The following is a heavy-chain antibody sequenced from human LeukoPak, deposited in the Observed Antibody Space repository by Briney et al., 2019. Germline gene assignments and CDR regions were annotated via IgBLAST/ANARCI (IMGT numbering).Heavy chain of an antibody. CDR2: IRGGGGSA. D-gene: IGHD4-17*01. J-gene: IGHJ3*02. Sequence: GGSLRLSCTGSGFTFSNYAMMWVRQAPGKGPEWVSAIRGGGGSAFYADSVKGRFTISRDNSKHTLFLQMNSLRAEDTAVYYCARDPNGDYIGAFDMWGPGTTVTVSS. V-gene: IGHV3-23*01. CDR3: ARDPNGDYIGAFDM. CDR1: GFTFSNYA.